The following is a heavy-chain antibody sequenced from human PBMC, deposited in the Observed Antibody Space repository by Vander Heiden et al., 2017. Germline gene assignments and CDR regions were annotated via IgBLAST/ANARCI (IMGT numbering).Heavy chain of an antibody. J-gene: IGHJ4*02. CDR2: ISGSGDRT. CDR1: GFTFNNYV. V-gene: IGHV3-23*01. CDR3: AKDIHSSGWYYFDN. Sequence: EVQLLQSGGGVVQPGGSLTLSCAASGFTFNNYVMTWVRQTPGKGLEWVSDISGSGDRTHYADSVKGRFIISRDNSKNTLSLQMNSLRAEDTAVYYCAKDIHSSGWYYFDNWGQGTLVTVSS. D-gene: IGHD6-19*01.